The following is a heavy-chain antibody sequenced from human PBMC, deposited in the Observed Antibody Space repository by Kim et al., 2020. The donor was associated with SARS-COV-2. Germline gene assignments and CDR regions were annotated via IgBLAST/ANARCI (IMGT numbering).Heavy chain of an antibody. CDR3: ARVGYCSGGSCRHVAGWFDP. Sequence: SETLSLTCAVYGGSFSGYYWSWIRQPPGKGLEWIGEINHSGSTNYNPSLKSRVTISVDTSKNQFSLKLSSVTAADTAVYYCARVGYCSGGSCRHVAGWFDPWGQGTLVTVSS. J-gene: IGHJ5*02. CDR1: GGSFSGYY. D-gene: IGHD2-15*01. CDR2: INHSGST. V-gene: IGHV4-34*01.